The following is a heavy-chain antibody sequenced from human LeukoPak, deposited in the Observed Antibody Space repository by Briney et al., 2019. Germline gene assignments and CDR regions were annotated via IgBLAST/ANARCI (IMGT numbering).Heavy chain of an antibody. D-gene: IGHD1-14*01. V-gene: IGHV3-53*01. J-gene: IGHJ4*02. Sequence: GGSLRLSCAASELSVSTNCMTWVRQAPGKGLELVSFIYSDGSTYYADSVRGRFTISRDNSKNTVYLQMNSLRAEDTAVYYCARRAGIYSHPYDYWSQGTLVTVSS. CDR1: ELSVSTNC. CDR2: IYSDGST. CDR3: ARRAGIYSHPYDY.